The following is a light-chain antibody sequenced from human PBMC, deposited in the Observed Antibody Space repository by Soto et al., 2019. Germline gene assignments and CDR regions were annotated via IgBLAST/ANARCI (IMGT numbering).Light chain of an antibody. Sequence: EIVLTQSPATLSLSPGERATLSCRASESVSSNLAWYQQKPGQAPRLLIYGASNRATGIPDRFSGSGSGTDFTLTITRLEPEDFAVYSCQQYGRSPFTFGPGTKVDIK. CDR3: QQYGRSPFT. V-gene: IGKV3-20*01. J-gene: IGKJ3*01. CDR1: ESVSSN. CDR2: GAS.